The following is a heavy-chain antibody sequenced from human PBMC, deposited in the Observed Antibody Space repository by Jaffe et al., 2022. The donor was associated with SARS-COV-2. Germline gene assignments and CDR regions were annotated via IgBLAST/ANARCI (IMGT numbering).Heavy chain of an antibody. D-gene: IGHD6-13*01. CDR1: GFTFSSYS. Sequence: EVQLVESGGGLVKPGGSLRLSCAASGFTFSSYSMNWVRQAPGKGLEWVSSISSSSSYIYYADSVKGRFTISRDNAKNSLYLQMNSLRAEDTAVYYCASSGIAAAGATDYWGQGTLVTVSS. V-gene: IGHV3-21*01. CDR2: ISSSSSYI. J-gene: IGHJ4*02. CDR3: ASSGIAAAGATDY.